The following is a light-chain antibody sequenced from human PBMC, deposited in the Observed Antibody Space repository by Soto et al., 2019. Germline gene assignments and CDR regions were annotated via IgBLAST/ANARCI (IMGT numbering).Light chain of an antibody. CDR2: EVR. CDR3: SSYTSSSTWV. V-gene: IGLV2-14*01. J-gene: IGLJ3*02. Sequence: QSALTQPASVSGSPGQSITISCTGTSSDVGAYNYVSWYHQHPGKAPKLMIYEVRNRPSGVSDRFSGSRSGNTASLTISGLQAEDESDYYCSSYTSSSTWVFGGGTKVTVL. CDR1: SSDVGAYNY.